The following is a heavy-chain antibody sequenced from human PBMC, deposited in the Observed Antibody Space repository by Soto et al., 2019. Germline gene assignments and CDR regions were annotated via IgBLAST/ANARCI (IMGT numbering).Heavy chain of an antibody. CDR2: ISGSGDST. CDR1: GFSFSNYA. Sequence: GGCLRLACAASGFSFSNYAMNWVRQAPGKGLEWVSTISGSGDSTYYADSVKGRFAISRDYSKNTLYLQMNSLRAEDTAVYYCAKAPTTYYYDSGGFYDYWGQGTLVTVSS. V-gene: IGHV3-23*01. D-gene: IGHD3-22*01. CDR3: AKAPTTYYYDSGGFYDY. J-gene: IGHJ4*02.